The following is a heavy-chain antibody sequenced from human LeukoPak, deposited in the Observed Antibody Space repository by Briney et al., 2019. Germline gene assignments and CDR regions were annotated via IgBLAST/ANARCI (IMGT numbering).Heavy chain of an antibody. CDR3: ARDRAYYDFWSGSRAFDI. J-gene: IGHJ3*02. V-gene: IGHV4-34*01. D-gene: IGHD3-3*01. Sequence: NPSETLSLTCAVYGGSFSGYYWGWIRQPPGKGLEWIGSIYYSGSTNYNPSLKSRVTISVDKSKNQFSLKLSSVTAADTAVYYCARDRAYYDFWSGSRAFDIWGQGTMVTVSS. CDR2: IYYSGST. CDR1: GGSFSGYY.